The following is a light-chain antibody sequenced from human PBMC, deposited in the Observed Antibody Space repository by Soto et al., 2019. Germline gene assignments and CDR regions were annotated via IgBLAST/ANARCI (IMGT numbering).Light chain of an antibody. Sequence: EVVLTQSPGTVSLSTGERATLSCRASHIVASNYLAWYQQKRGQAPRLLIYGASSRATGIPDRFSGSGSGTDFTLTISRLEPEDFSVYYCHQYGTAPLTFGPGTKVDI. CDR3: HQYGTAPLT. V-gene: IGKV3-20*01. J-gene: IGKJ3*01. CDR2: GAS. CDR1: HIVASNY.